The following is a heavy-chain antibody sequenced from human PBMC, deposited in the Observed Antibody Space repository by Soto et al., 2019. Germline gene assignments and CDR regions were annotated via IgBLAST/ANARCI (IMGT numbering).Heavy chain of an antibody. J-gene: IGHJ3*02. Sequence: GWSLRLSCAASGFTVSSNYMSWVRQAPGKGLEWVSVIYSGGSTYYADSVKGRFTISRDNSKNTLYLQMNSLRAEDTAVYYCARRAVARDAFDIWGQGTMVTVSS. V-gene: IGHV3-53*01. CDR3: ARRAVARDAFDI. CDR2: IYSGGST. CDR1: GFTVSSNY. D-gene: IGHD6-19*01.